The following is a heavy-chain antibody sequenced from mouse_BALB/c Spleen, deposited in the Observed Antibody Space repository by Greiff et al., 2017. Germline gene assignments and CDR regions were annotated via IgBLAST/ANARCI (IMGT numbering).Heavy chain of an antibody. V-gene: IGHV3-2*02. CDR1: GYSITSDYA. Sequence: EVQLQQSGPGLVKPSQSLSLTCTVTGYSITSDYAWNWIRQFPGNKLEWMGYISYSGSTSYNPSLKSRISITRDTSKNQFFLQLNSVTTEDTATYYCAGAYDYGAWFAYWGQGTLVTVSA. D-gene: IGHD2-4*01. J-gene: IGHJ3*01. CDR3: AGAYDYGAWFAY. CDR2: ISYSGST.